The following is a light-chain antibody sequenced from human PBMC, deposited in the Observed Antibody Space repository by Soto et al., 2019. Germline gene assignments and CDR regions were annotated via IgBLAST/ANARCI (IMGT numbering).Light chain of an antibody. CDR1: QRISSRY. Sequence: EIVLTQSPGTLSLSPGERATLSCRASQRISSRYLAWYQQKPGQAPRLLVTGASTRATAIQDRFSGSGSGTDFILTSSRLEPQDFAVYFGQRYGSSPPFTFGQETKVEI. J-gene: IGKJ2*01. CDR3: QRYGSSPPFT. V-gene: IGKV3-20*01. CDR2: GAS.